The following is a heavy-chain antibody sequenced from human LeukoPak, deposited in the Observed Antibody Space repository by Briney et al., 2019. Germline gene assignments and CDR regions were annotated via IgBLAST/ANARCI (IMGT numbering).Heavy chain of an antibody. CDR1: GYTFTGYY. J-gene: IGHJ5*02. V-gene: IGHV1-2*02. D-gene: IGHD6-13*01. CDR2: INPNSGGT. Sequence: GASVKVSCKASGYTFTGYYMHWVRQAPGQGFEWMGWINPNSGGTNYAQKFQGRVTMTRDTSISTAYMELSRLRSDDTAVYYCARDARRIAAAGTCWFDPWGQGTLVTVSS. CDR3: ARDARRIAAAGTCWFDP.